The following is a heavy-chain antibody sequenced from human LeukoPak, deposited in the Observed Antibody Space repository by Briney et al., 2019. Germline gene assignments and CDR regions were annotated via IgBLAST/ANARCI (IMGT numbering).Heavy chain of an antibody. Sequence: PGGSLRLSCAAAGFTFDDYGMSWVRQAPGKGLEWVSSINWNGGSTGYADSVKGRFTISRDNAKNSRYLQMNSLRAEDTALYYCARGQWLLYYFDYWGQGTLVTVSS. J-gene: IGHJ4*02. CDR1: GFTFDDYG. V-gene: IGHV3-20*04. CDR2: INWNGGST. CDR3: ARGQWLLYYFDY. D-gene: IGHD6-19*01.